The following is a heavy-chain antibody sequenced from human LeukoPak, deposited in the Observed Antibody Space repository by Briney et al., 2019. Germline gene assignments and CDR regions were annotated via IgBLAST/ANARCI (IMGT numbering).Heavy chain of an antibody. CDR2: IYSSGST. CDR3: ASSTTLQQVDF. V-gene: IGHV4-59*11. CDR1: GASISSHY. Sequence: SETLSLXCTVSGASISSHYCNWIRQSPGKGLEWIGYIYSSGSTQYSPSVKSRVTISINTSKNQFSLRLTSVTAADTAVYYCASSTTLQQVDFWGQGTQVTVSS. J-gene: IGHJ4*02. D-gene: IGHD5/OR15-5a*01.